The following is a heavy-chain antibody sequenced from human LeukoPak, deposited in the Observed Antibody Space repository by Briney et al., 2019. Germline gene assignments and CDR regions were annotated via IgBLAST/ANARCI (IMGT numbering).Heavy chain of an antibody. CDR1: GITFSTYW. D-gene: IGHD3-22*01. V-gene: IGHV3-74*01. Sequence: GGSLRLSCAGSGITFSTYWMHWVRQAPGKGLVWVSRVNSEGSTISYADSVKGRFTISRDNAKNTLFLQMNSLRAEDTAVYYCARISSDSISYYDHWGQGTLVTVSS. CDR3: ARISSDSISYYDH. J-gene: IGHJ4*02. CDR2: VNSEGSTI.